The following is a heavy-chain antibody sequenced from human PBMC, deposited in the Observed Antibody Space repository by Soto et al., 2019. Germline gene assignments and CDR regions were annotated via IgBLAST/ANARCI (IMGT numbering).Heavy chain of an antibody. CDR3: VKDNVGVYCSGGSCYFDY. CDR2: ISWDSGVI. V-gene: IGHV3-9*01. CDR1: GFSLDHYA. D-gene: IGHD2-15*01. J-gene: IGHJ4*02. Sequence: EVHLVEFGGGLAQPGRSLRLSCVASGFSLDHYAMHWVRQAPGKGLEWVSGISWDSGVIDYADSVRGRFTISRDNAKNSLYLQMTSLRAEDTALYYCVKDNVGVYCSGGSCYFDYWGQGSLVTVSS.